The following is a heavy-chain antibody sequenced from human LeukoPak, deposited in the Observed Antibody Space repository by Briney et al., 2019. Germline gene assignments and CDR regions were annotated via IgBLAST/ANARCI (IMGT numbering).Heavy chain of an antibody. J-gene: IGHJ4*02. V-gene: IGHV3-49*04. CDR1: GFTFRDSA. D-gene: IGHD1-1*01. Sequence: PGRSLRLSCTTSGFTFRDSAMTWARQAPGKGLEWVGFIRTKTYGGTTEYAASVKGRFTISRDDSKSLAYLQMNSLKTEDTAVYYCARWDTTIEYWGQGTLVTVSS. CDR2: IRTKTYGGTT. CDR3: ARWDTTIEY.